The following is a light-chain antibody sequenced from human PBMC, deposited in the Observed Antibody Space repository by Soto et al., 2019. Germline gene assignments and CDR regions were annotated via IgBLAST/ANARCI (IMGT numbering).Light chain of an antibody. CDR1: QSVSGN. Sequence: IVMTQSPVTLSVSPGERATLSCRASQSVSGNLAWYQQKPGQAPRLLIYGASTRATGLPARFSGSGSGTEFTLTISSLQSEDFAVYYCQQYNDWPTITFGQGTRLEIK. CDR3: QQYNDWPTIT. V-gene: IGKV3-15*01. CDR2: GAS. J-gene: IGKJ5*01.